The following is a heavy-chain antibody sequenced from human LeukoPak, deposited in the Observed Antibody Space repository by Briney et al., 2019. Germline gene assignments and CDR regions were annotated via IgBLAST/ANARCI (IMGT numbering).Heavy chain of an antibody. CDR3: TRDSQDSYVYYMVV. J-gene: IGHJ6*03. CDR2: INQGGSVK. Sequence: TGGSLRLSCAASGFTFSSYAMSWVRQAPGKGLEWVANINQGGSVKYYVDSVKGRFTISRDSAKNSLYLQMNSLRAEDTAVYYCTRDSQDSYVYYMVVWGKGTTVTVSS. D-gene: IGHD3-10*02. CDR1: GFTFSSYA. V-gene: IGHV3-7*01.